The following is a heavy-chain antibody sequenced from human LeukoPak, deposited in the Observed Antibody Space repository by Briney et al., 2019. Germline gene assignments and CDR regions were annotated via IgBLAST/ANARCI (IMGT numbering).Heavy chain of an antibody. Sequence: PEGSLRLSCAASGITFSSCAMSWVRQAPGKGLEWVSVIYSGGSTYYADSVKGRFTISRDNSKNTLYLQMNSLRAEDTAVYYCARPTYSSGWAFDYWGQGTLVTVSS. J-gene: IGHJ4*02. CDR2: IYSGGST. CDR1: GITFSSCA. CDR3: ARPTYSSGWAFDY. V-gene: IGHV3-66*01. D-gene: IGHD6-19*01.